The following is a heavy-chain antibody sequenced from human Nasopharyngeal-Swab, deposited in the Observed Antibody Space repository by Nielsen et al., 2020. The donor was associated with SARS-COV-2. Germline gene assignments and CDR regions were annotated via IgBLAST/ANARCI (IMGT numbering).Heavy chain of an antibody. J-gene: IGHJ3*02. V-gene: IGHV3-23*01. CDR2: ISANTLYT. D-gene: IGHD3-22*01. CDR3: AKAMGSVYDTSGHYNAFDI. Sequence: VRQAPGKGPEWVSVISANTLYTFYADSVKGRFTISRDNSKNTLYLLMNSLRVEDTAVYYCAKAMGSVYDTSGHYNAFDIWGQGTTVTVSS.